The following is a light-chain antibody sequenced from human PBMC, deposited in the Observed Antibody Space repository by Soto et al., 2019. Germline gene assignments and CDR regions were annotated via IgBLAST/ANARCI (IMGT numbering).Light chain of an antibody. J-gene: IGLJ2*01. CDR1: SSDIDTYNF. CDR2: EVS. V-gene: IGLV2-14*01. Sequence: QSVLTQPASVSGSPGQSITISCTGTSSDIDTYNFVSWFQQHPGKAPKLVIFEVSNRPSGVSDRFSGSKSGNTASLTISGLQPEDEADYYCSSYTSALVLFGGGTKVTVL. CDR3: SSYTSALVL.